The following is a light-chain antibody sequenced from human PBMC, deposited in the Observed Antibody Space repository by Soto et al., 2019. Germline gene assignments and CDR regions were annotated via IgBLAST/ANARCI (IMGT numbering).Light chain of an antibody. V-gene: IGLV2-8*01. Sequence: QCALTQPPSASGSPGRSGSITCTGTSSDVGGYNYVSWYQQHPGKAPKLMIYEVSKRPSGVPDRFSGSKSGNTASLTVSGLQAEEEADYYCSSYAGSNREVFGTGTKVTVL. CDR3: SSYAGSNREV. CDR1: SSDVGGYNY. CDR2: EVS. J-gene: IGLJ1*01.